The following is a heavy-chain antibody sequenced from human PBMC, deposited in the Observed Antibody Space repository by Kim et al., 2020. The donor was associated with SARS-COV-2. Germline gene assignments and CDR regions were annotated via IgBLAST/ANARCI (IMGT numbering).Heavy chain of an antibody. Sequence: SETLSLTCTVSGGSISSSSYYWGWIRQPPGKGLEWIGSIYYSGSTYYNPSLKSRVTISVDTSKNQFSLKLSSVTAADTAVYYCARHLYGEVDYWGQGTLVTVSS. CDR1: GGSISSSSYY. CDR2: IYYSGST. V-gene: IGHV4-39*01. J-gene: IGHJ4*02. D-gene: IGHD4-17*01. CDR3: ARHLYGEVDY.